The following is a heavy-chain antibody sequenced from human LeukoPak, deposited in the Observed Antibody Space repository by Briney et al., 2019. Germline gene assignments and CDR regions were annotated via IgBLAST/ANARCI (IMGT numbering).Heavy chain of an antibody. CDR3: ARVATTVTLFDY. V-gene: IGHV4-59*01. CDR1: GGSISSYY. Sequence: SETLSLTCTVSGGSISSYYWSWIRQPPGKGLEWIGYIYYSGSTNYNPSLKSRVTISVDTSKNQFSLKLSTVTAADTAVYYCARVATTVTLFDYWGQGTLVTVSS. J-gene: IGHJ4*02. D-gene: IGHD4-17*01. CDR2: IYYSGST.